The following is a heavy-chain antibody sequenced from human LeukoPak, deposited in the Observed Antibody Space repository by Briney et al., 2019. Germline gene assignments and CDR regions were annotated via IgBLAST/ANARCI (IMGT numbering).Heavy chain of an antibody. D-gene: IGHD2-21*02. V-gene: IGHV3-9*03. J-gene: IGHJ4*02. Sequence: GGSLRLSCAASGFTFSSYWMHWVRQAPGKGLEWVSGISWNSGSMDYADPVKGRFTISRDNAKNSLYLQMNSLRAEDMALYYCAKGTVTARGYRFDYWGQGTLVTVSS. CDR2: ISWNSGSM. CDR1: GFTFSSYW. CDR3: AKGTVTARGYRFDY.